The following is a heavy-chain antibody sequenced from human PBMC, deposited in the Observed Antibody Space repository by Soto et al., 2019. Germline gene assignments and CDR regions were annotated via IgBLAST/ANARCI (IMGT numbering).Heavy chain of an antibody. D-gene: IGHD3-10*01. CDR2: TYYRSQWHN. CDR3: ARERGFLSVASDI. Sequence: SQTLSLTCASAGDSVSSNSAAWNWIRQSPSRGLEWLGRTYYRSQWHNDYAESVKSRITINPDTSKNQFSLQLNSMTPEDTAVYYCARERGFLSVASDIWGRGTMITVPS. CDR1: GDSVSSNSAA. V-gene: IGHV6-1*01. J-gene: IGHJ3*02.